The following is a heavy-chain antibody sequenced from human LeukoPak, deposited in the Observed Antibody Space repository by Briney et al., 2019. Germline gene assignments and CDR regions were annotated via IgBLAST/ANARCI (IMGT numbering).Heavy chain of an antibody. CDR1: GYIFTRYW. J-gene: IGHJ4*02. CDR2: IYPGDSDI. D-gene: IGHD6-13*01. V-gene: IGHV5-51*01. Sequence: GESLKISCKGSGYIFTRYWIGWVRQMPGKGLEWMGVIYPGDSDIRYSPSFQGQVAISADKSTSTAYLQWTSLKASDTATYYCASGAAGPYYFDYWGQGTLVTVSS. CDR3: ASGAAGPYYFDY.